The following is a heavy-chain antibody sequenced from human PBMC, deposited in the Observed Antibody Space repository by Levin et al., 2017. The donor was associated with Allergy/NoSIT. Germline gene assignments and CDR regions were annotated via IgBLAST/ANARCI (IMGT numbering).Heavy chain of an antibody. CDR3: AHMKYCTNGVCYKKFDY. D-gene: IGHD2-8*01. J-gene: IGHJ4*02. Sequence: KVSGPTLVKPTQTLTLTCTFSGFSLSTSGVGVGWIRQPPGKALEWLALIYWDDDKRYSPSLKSRLTITKDTSKNQVVLTMTNMDPVDTATYYCAHMKYCTNGVCYKKFDYWGQGTLVTVSS. CDR1: GFSLSTSGVG. CDR2: IYWDDDK. V-gene: IGHV2-5*02.